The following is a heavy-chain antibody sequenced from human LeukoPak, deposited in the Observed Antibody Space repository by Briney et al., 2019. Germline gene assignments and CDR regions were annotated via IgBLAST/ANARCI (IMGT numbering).Heavy chain of an antibody. CDR3: AGAYDAGRPVDY. D-gene: IGHD3-10*01. CDR1: GGSIISNY. J-gene: IGHJ4*02. CDR2: IYYSGST. Sequence: SETLSLTCTVSGGSIISNYWSWIRQPPGKGLEWIGYIYYSGSTNYNPSLKRRVPISVDTTKNQFVFELSSVTTADQGVYFRAGAYDAGRPVDYGGQATLVTVS. V-gene: IGHV4-59*01.